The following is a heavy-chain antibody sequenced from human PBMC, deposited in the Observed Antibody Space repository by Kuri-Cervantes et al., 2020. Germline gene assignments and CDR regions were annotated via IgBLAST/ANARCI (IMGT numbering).Heavy chain of an antibody. V-gene: IGHV3-30*07. CDR2: ISYDGSNK. J-gene: IGHJ4*02. CDR3: ARETPGFGYYFEC. D-gene: IGHD3-10*01. CDR1: GFTFGSYA. Sequence: GGSLRLSSAASGFTFGSYAMHWVRQAPGKGLEWGAVISYDGSNKYYADSVEGRFTISRDNSKNTLYLQMNSLRVDDTAVYFCARETPGFGYYFECWGQGTLVTVSS.